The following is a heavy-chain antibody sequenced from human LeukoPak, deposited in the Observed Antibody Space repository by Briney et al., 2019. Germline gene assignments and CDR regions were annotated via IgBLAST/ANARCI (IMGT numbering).Heavy chain of an antibody. Sequence: GRSLRLSCAASGFTLSSDAMTWVRQAPGKGLEWVSTISNGGGSTYYADSVKGRFTISRDNSKNTVYLQMSSLRAEDTAVYYCAKDRWGSGGSGGGDYWGQGTLVTVSS. D-gene: IGHD2-15*01. J-gene: IGHJ4*02. V-gene: IGHV3-23*01. CDR3: AKDRWGSGGSGGGDY. CDR1: GFTLSSDA. CDR2: ISNGGGST.